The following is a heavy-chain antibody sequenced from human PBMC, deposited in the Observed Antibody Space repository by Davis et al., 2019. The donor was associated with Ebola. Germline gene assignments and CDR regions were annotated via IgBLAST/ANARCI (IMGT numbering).Heavy chain of an antibody. CDR3: ARQVYDFWSGYYGRAYYGMDV. CDR2: IYYSGST. V-gene: IGHV4-39*01. D-gene: IGHD3-3*01. CDR1: GGSISSSSYY. Sequence: SETLSLTCTVSGGSISSSSYYWGWIRQPPGKGLEWIGSIYYSGSTYYNPSLKSRVTISLDTSKNQCSLKLSSVTAADTAVYYCARQVYDFWSGYYGRAYYGMDVWGQGTTVTVSS. J-gene: IGHJ6*02.